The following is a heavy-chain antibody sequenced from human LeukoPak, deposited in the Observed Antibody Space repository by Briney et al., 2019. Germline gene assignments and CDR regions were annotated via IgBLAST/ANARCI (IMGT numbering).Heavy chain of an antibody. V-gene: IGHV5-51*01. CDR1: GYSFTSYW. CDR3: ARHGPVGATSAPWYYYGMDV. CDR2: IYPGDSDT. Sequence: PGESLKISCKGSGYSFTSYWIGWVRQMPGKGLEWMGIIYPGDSDTRYSPSFQGQVTISADKSISTAYLQWSSLKASDTAMYYCARHGPVGATSAPWYYYGMDVWGQGTTVTVSS. J-gene: IGHJ6*02. D-gene: IGHD1-26*01.